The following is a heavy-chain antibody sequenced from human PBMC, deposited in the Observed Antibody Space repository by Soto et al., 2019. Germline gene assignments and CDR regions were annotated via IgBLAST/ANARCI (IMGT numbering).Heavy chain of an antibody. CDR2: IDPSDSYT. CDR1: GYSFTSYW. V-gene: IGHV5-10-1*01. J-gene: IGHJ6*02. Sequence: GESLKISCKGSGYSFTSYWISWVRQMPGKGLEWMGRIDPSDSYTNYSPSFQGRVTISADKSISTAYLQWSSLKASDTAMYYCARRRSLYYYYGMDVWGQGTTVTVSS. CDR3: ARRRSLYYYYGMDV.